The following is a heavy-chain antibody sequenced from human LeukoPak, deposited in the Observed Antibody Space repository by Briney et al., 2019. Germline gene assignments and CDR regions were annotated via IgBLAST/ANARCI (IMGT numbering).Heavy chain of an antibody. CDR2: IYPGDSDT. J-gene: IGHJ4*02. Sequence: GESLKISCKASGYSFTNYWIGWVRQMPGKGLQWMGIIYPGDSDTRYTPSFQGQVTISADKSINTAFLRWSSLKASDTAMYYCARPERGTPYYFNYWGQGALVTVSS. CDR3: ARPERGTPYYFNY. D-gene: IGHD3/OR15-3a*01. CDR1: GYSFTNYW. V-gene: IGHV5-51*01.